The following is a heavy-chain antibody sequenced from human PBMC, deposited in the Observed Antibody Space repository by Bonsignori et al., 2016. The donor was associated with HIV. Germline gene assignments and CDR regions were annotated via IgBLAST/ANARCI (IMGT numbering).Heavy chain of an antibody. J-gene: IGHJ6*03. Sequence: VRQMPGKGLEWVGFIRSKAYGGTTEYAASVKGRFTISRDDSKSIAYLQMNSLKTEDTAVYYCTRDQPAARYDFWSGYHPYYYMDVWGKGTTVTVSS. CDR3: TRDQPAARYDFWSGYHPYYYMDV. D-gene: IGHD3-3*01. CDR2: IRSKAYGGTT. V-gene: IGHV3-49*02.